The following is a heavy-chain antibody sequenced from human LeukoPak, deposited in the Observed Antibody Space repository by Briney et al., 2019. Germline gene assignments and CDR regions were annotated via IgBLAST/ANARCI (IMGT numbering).Heavy chain of an antibody. CDR3: VRVKGSYFDY. V-gene: IGHV3-48*01. J-gene: IGHJ4*02. CDR1: GFPLSSYS. CDR2: ISSSGSAI. Sequence: GGSPRLSCAASGFPLSSYSINWVRQAPGKGLEWVSYISSSGSAIYYVDSVKGRFTVSRDNAKNSLFLQMNSPRAEDTAVYYCVRVKGSYFDYWGQGALVTVSS. D-gene: IGHD2-15*01.